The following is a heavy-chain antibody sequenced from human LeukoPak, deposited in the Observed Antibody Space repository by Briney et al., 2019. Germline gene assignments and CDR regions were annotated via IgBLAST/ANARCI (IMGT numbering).Heavy chain of an antibody. J-gene: IGHJ3*02. CDR1: GDSITHYY. D-gene: IGHD1-26*01. V-gene: IGHV4-59*01. Sequence: SETLSLTCTVSGDSITHYYWIWIRQPPGKTLEWIGYSYYSGSTKYNPSLKSRVTISVDTSNNQFSLNLRSVTAADTAVYYCATTTSGGDAFDIWGQGTTVTVSS. CDR3: ATTTSGGDAFDI. CDR2: SYYSGST.